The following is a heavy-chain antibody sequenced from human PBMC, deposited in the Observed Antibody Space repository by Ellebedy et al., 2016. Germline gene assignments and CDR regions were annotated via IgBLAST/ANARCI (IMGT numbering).Heavy chain of an antibody. D-gene: IGHD1-1*01. V-gene: IGHV3-74*03. Sequence: GGSLRLSXAASGFSFGGYWMHWVRQVPGKGLVWVSRINHDGSFTTYADSLKGRFTISRDNAKNTLYLQVDSLKTEDTAVYYCTTGGPSGTYFDYWGQGTLVTVSS. CDR2: INHDGSFT. J-gene: IGHJ4*02. CDR1: GFSFGGYW. CDR3: TTGGPSGTYFDY.